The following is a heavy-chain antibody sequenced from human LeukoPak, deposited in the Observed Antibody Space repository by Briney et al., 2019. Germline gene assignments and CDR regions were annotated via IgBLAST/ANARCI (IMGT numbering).Heavy chain of an antibody. Sequence: SETLSLTCTVSGGSISSYYWSWIRQPPGKGLEWIGYIYYSGSTNYNPSLKSRVTISVDTSKNQFSLKLSSVTAADTAVYYCARDLYYCDSSGYYIRYFDLWGRGTLVTVSS. CDR3: ARDLYYCDSSGYYIRYFDL. CDR1: GGSISSYY. V-gene: IGHV4-59*01. CDR2: IYYSGST. D-gene: IGHD3-22*01. J-gene: IGHJ2*01.